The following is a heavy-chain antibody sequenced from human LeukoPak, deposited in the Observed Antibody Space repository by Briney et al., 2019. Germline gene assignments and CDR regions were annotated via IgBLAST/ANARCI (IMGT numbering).Heavy chain of an antibody. CDR3: ARDHCTSTSCYDAFDI. D-gene: IGHD2-2*01. CDR2: MYHSGST. Sequence: SETLSLTCTVSGGSISSYYWSWIRQPPGKGLEWIGYMYHSGSTKYNPYLTSRVTMSIDTSKNQFSLKLNSVTAADTAMYYCARDHCTSTSCYDAFDIWGQGTMVTVSS. V-gene: IGHV4-59*01. CDR1: GGSISSYY. J-gene: IGHJ3*02.